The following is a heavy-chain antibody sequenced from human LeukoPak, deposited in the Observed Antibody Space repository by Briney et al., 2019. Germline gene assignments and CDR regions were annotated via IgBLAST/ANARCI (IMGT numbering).Heavy chain of an antibody. Sequence: ASVKVSCKACGYTFSSYDIKWVRQDTRQGLVGMGWMNSNSGNTGYAQKFQGRVTMTRNTSISTAYMELSSLRSEDTAVYYCARGGGSGYSSSWPNWFDPWGQGTLVTVSS. D-gene: IGHD6-13*01. CDR1: GYTFSSYD. CDR2: MNSNSGNT. J-gene: IGHJ5*02. V-gene: IGHV1-8*01. CDR3: ARGGGSGYSSSWPNWFDP.